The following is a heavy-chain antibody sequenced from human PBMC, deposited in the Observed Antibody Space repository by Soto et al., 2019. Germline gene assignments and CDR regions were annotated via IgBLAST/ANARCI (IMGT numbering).Heavy chain of an antibody. CDR2: IRSKGNNYAT. CDR3: TSGSSLSRGEN. Sequence: EVQLVESGGGVVQPGGSLKLSCAASGFSFSVSAMHWVRQASGKGLEWVGRIRSKGNNYATTYGASVKDRFTISRDDSNITAYLKINNLKTEDTAVYYCTSGSSLSRGENWGQGTLVTVSS. J-gene: IGHJ4*02. CDR1: GFSFSVSA. D-gene: IGHD3-10*01. V-gene: IGHV3-73*01.